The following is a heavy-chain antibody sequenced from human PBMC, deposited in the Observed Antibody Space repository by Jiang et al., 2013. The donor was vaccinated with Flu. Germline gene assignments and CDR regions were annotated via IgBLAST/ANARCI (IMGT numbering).Heavy chain of an antibody. CDR3: AKDYFSGSFSPFDY. CDR2: ISAYTGKT. J-gene: IGHJ4*02. V-gene: IGHV1-18*01. D-gene: IGHD5-12*01. CDR1: GYTFINNG. Sequence: SGAEVKRPGASVKLSCKSSGYTFINNGINWVRQVPGQGLEWMGCISAYTGKTNYAQKFHGRVTMTTDTSTSTAYMELKDLRSDDTAMYYCAKDYFSGSFSPFDYWGQGTPVTVSP.